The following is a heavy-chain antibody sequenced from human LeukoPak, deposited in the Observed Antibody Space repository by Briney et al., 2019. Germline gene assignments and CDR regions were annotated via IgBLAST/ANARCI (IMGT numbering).Heavy chain of an antibody. D-gene: IGHD3-22*01. J-gene: IGHJ6*03. CDR3: ARGVRTRYYYYYMDV. CDR2: ISGSGDSA. Sequence: GGSLRLSCAASGFTFSNYAMRWVRQAPGKGLEWVSGISGSGDSAYYADSVKGRFTISRDNSKNTLYLQMNSLRAEDTAVYYCARGVRTRYYYYYMDVWGKGTTVTVSS. CDR1: GFTFSNYA. V-gene: IGHV3-23*01.